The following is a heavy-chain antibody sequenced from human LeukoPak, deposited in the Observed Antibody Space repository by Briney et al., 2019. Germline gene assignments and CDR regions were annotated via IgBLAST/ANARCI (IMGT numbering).Heavy chain of an antibody. CDR3: ARYRGYGVYYFDY. Sequence: SETLSLTCTVSGGSISSGDYYWSWIRQPPGKGLEWIGYIYYSGSTYYNPSLKSRVTISVDTSKNQFSLKLSSVTAADTAVYYCARYRGYGVYYFDYWGQGTLVTVSS. V-gene: IGHV4-30-4*01. CDR2: IYYSGST. J-gene: IGHJ4*02. D-gene: IGHD4/OR15-4a*01. CDR1: GGSISSGDYY.